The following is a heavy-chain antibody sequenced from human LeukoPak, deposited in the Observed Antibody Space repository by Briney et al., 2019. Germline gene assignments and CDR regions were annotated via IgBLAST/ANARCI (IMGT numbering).Heavy chain of an antibody. CDR2: ISSSGTYI. Sequence: GGSLRLSSAASGFTFSTYSMNWVRQAPGRGLEWVSSISSSGTYIYYADSMRGRFTISRDNSKNSLYLQMNSLRAEDTAVYYCASSFPRRDDYISNYFDYWGQGTLVTVSS. V-gene: IGHV3-21*01. J-gene: IGHJ4*02. CDR3: ASSFPRRDDYISNYFDY. D-gene: IGHD5-24*01. CDR1: GFTFSTYS.